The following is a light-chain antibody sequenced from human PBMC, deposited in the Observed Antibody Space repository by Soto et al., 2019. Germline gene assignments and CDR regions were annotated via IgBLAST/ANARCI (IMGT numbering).Light chain of an antibody. CDR3: QQLSSYPVT. Sequence: DIPLTQSPSFLSASVGDRVTITCRASQGISSYLAWYQQKPGKAPKLLIYAASTLQREAPSRFSGGGSGTEFTLTSSGRQPEDFATYFCQQLSSYPVTFGGGTKVEIK. CDR1: QGISSY. CDR2: AAS. J-gene: IGKJ4*01. V-gene: IGKV1-9*01.